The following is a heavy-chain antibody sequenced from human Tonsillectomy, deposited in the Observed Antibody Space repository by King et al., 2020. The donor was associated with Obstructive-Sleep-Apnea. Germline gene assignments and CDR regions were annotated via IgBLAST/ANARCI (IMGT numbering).Heavy chain of an antibody. V-gene: IGHV4-39*07. D-gene: IGHD3-3*01. CDR1: GGSISSSTYY. CDR3: ARGRRTYYDFWSGYYTD. Sequence: QLQESGPGLVKPSETLSLTCTVSGGSISSSTYYWGWIRQPPGKGLEWIGSIYYSGSTYYNSSLKSRVTISVDTSKNQFSLKLSSVTAADTAVYYCARGRRTYYDFWSGYYTDGGQGTLVTVSS. CDR2: IYYSGST. J-gene: IGHJ4*02.